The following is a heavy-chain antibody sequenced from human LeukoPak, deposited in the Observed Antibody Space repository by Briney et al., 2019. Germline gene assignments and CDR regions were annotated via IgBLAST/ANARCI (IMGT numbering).Heavy chain of an antibody. CDR2: IYHSGST. Sequence: SETLSLTCAVSGDSISSTNWWSWVRQPPGKGLEWIGEIYHSGSTNYNPSLKSRVTISVDKSKNQFSLNLSSVTAADTAVYYCARGLIPSGYYYPWYFDLWGRGTLVTVSS. D-gene: IGHD3-22*01. CDR1: GDSISSTNW. V-gene: IGHV4-4*02. CDR3: ARGLIPSGYYYPWYFDL. J-gene: IGHJ2*01.